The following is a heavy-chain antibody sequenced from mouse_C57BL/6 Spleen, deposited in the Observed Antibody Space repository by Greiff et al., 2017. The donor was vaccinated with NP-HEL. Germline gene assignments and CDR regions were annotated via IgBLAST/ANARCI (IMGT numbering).Heavy chain of an antibody. CDR2: INPNYGTT. CDR3: VSGDYYGSSYGYYFDY. Sequence: VQLKQSGPELVKPGASVKISCKASGYSFTDYNMNWVKQSNGKSLEWIGVINPNYGTTSYNQKFKGKATLTVDQSSSTAYMQLNSLTSEDSAVYYCVSGDYYGSSYGYYFDYWGQGTTLTVSS. CDR1: GYSFTDYN. D-gene: IGHD1-1*01. V-gene: IGHV1-39*01. J-gene: IGHJ2*01.